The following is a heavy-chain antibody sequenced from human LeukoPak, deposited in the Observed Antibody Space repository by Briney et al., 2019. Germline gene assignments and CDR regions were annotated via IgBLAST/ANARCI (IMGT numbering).Heavy chain of an antibody. CDR2: IYYSGST. CDR1: GGSISSSSYY. D-gene: IGHD6-13*01. CDR3: ARVLFRARYSIERVDY. J-gene: IGHJ4*02. Sequence: SETLSLTCTVSGGSISSSSYYWGWIRQPPGKGLEWIGSIYYSGSTYYNPSLKSRVTISVDTSKNQFSLKLSSVTAADTAVYYCARVLFRARYSIERVDYWGQGTLVTVSS. V-gene: IGHV4-39*07.